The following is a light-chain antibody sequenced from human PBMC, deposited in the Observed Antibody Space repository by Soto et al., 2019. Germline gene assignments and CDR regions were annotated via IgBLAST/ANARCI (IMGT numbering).Light chain of an antibody. CDR2: GVS. V-gene: IGKV3-20*01. J-gene: IGKJ2*01. CDR1: QTVRNSY. CDR3: QQYDGSLPYT. Sequence: EIVLTQSPGTLSFSPGERATLSCSASQTVRNSYLAWYQQKPGQAPRLLIYGVSARATGIPDRFSGSGSGTDFTLTISRLETEDFAVFYCQQYDGSLPYTFGKGTQLEIK.